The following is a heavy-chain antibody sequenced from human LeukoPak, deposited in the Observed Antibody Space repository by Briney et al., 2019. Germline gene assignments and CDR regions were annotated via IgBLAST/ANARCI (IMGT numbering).Heavy chain of an antibody. Sequence: PGGSLRLSCAASGFTVSSYAMSWVRQAPGKGLEWVSGISGSGGSTYYADSVKGQCTISRDNSKNTLYLKMNSLRAEDTAVYYCAQTGLRYFDWLRYWGQGTLVTVSS. CDR1: GFTVSSYA. CDR2: ISGSGGST. CDR3: AQTGLRYFDWLRY. J-gene: IGHJ4*02. V-gene: IGHV3-23*01. D-gene: IGHD3-9*01.